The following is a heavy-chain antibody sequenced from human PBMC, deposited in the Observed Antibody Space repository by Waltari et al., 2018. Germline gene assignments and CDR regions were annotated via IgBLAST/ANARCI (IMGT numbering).Heavy chain of an antibody. V-gene: IGHV3-21*01. CDR3: ARVFYSSMGNFGMDV. CDR1: GFIFNIYD. Sequence: EVQLVESGGGLVKPGGSLRLSCAASGFIFNIYDMNWVRQAPGKGLEWVASISSSSNYIYYADSVKGRFTISRDNAKNSLYLQMNSLRAEDTAVYYCARVFYSSMGNFGMDVWGQGTTVTVAS. J-gene: IGHJ6*02. D-gene: IGHD6-13*01. CDR2: ISSSSNYI.